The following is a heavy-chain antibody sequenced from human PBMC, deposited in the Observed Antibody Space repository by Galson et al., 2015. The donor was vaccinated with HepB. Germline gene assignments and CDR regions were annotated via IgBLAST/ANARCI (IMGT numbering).Heavy chain of an antibody. J-gene: IGHJ4*02. D-gene: IGHD5-24*01. CDR1: GYTFTSYG. CDR2: ISAYNGNT. Sequence: SGKVSCKASGYTFTSYGISWVRQSPGQGLEWMGWISAYNGNTNYAQKLQGRVTMTTDTSTSTAYMELRSLRSDDTAVYYCARAAEGDGYNYYFDYWGQGTLVTVSS. CDR3: ARAAEGDGYNYYFDY. V-gene: IGHV1-18*04.